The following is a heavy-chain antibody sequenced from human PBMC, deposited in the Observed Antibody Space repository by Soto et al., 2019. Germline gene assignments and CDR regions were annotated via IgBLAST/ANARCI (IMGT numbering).Heavy chain of an antibody. V-gene: IGHV5-10-1*01. CDR3: ATTLPTSGCSFFSWFAP. D-gene: IGHD1-26*01. J-gene: IGHJ5*02. CDR2: IAPTDAYT. Sequence: GESLKIACKASVYSFTRTKSSWARQHAGKGLEWMGRIAPTDAYTDYRPYCQGQVTISVDKSSSTAYVQWSSLKASGTAMSYCATTLPTSGCSFFSWFAPWGQGTLVTVSA. CDR1: VYSFTRTK.